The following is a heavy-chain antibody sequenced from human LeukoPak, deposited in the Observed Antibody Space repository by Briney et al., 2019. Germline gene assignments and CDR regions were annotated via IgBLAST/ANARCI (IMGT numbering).Heavy chain of an antibody. V-gene: IGHV4-39*01. J-gene: IGHJ5*01. Sequence: SETLSLTCTVSAASFISSSHHWGWIRQSPGKGLEWVGTVYYGRTTYYNPSLDGRVTISLDTSANHFSLQLNSVTAADTAVYYCVRHDGRGGATMGAFDSWGQGSLVTVSS. D-gene: IGHD5-12*01. CDR3: VRHDGRGGATMGAFDS. CDR1: AASFISSSHH. CDR2: VYYGRTT.